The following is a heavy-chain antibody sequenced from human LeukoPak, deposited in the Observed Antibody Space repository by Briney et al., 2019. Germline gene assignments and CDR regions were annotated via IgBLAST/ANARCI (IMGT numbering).Heavy chain of an antibody. CDR1: GFTFSSYW. Sequence: GGSLRLSCAASGFTFSSYWMSWVRQAPGKGLEWVANIKQDGSEKYYVDSVKGRFTISRDNAKNSLYLQMNSLRAEDTAVYYCAKFEFAPTREPAGEAFDIWGQGTMVTVSS. CDR3: AKFEFAPTREPAGEAFDI. D-gene: IGHD1-14*01. V-gene: IGHV3-7*01. CDR2: IKQDGSEK. J-gene: IGHJ3*02.